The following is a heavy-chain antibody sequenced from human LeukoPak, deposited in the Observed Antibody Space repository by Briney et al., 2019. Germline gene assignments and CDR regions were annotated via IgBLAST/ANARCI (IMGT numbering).Heavy chain of an antibody. V-gene: IGHV3-30*02. CDR2: IRYDGSNK. CDR1: GFTFSSYA. D-gene: IGHD3-10*01. CDR3: AKDSIPYGSGSFDY. Sequence: PGGSLRLSCAASGFTFSSYAMSWVRQAPGKGLEWVAFIRYDGSNKYYADSVKGRFTISRDNSKNTLYLQMNSLRAEDTAVYYCAKDSIPYGSGSFDYWGQGTLVTVSS. J-gene: IGHJ4*02.